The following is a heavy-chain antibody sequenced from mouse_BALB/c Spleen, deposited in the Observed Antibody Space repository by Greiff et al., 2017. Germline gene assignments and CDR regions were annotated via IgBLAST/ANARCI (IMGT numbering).Heavy chain of an antibody. Sequence: EVKLVESGGGLVQPGGSLKLSCAASGFTFSSYTMSWVRQTPEKRLEWVAYISNGGGSTYYPDTVKGRFTISRDNAKNTLYLQMSSLKSEDTAMYYCARRGWDYYAMDYWGQGTSVTVSS. J-gene: IGHJ4*01. CDR3: ARRGWDYYAMDY. D-gene: IGHD4-1*01. V-gene: IGHV5-12-2*01. CDR2: ISNGGGST. CDR1: GFTFSSYT.